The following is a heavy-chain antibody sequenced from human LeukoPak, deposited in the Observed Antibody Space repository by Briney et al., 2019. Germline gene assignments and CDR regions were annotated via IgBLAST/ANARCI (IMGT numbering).Heavy chain of an antibody. V-gene: IGHV3-21*01. CDR1: GFTFSSYS. CDR2: ISSSSSYI. J-gene: IGHJ4*02. D-gene: IGHD5-12*01. CDR3: ARGIPRGYSGYEPDY. Sequence: PGGSLRLSCAASGFTFSSYSMNWVRQAPGKGLEWVSSISSSSSYIYYADSVKGRFTIPRDNAKNSLYLQMNSLRAEDTAVYYCARGIPRGYSGYEPDYWGQGTLVTVSS.